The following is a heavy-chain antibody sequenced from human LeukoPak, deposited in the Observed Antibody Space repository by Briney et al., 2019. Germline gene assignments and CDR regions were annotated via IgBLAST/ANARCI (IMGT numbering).Heavy chain of an antibody. CDR3: ASVSGGSYYDY. V-gene: IGHV3-64*01. D-gene: IGHD1-26*01. J-gene: IGHJ4*02. Sequence: GGSLRLSCAASGFTFSSYAMHWVRQAPGKGLEYVSAISSNGGSTYYANSVKGRFYISRDNSKNTLYLQMGSLRAEDMAVYYCASVSGGSYYDYWGQGTLVTVSS. CDR1: GFTFSSYA. CDR2: ISSNGGST.